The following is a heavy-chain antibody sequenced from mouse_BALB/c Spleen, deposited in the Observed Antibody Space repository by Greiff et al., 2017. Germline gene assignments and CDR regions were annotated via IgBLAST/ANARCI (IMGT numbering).Heavy chain of an antibody. CDR1: GYSITSDYA. Sequence: EVKLMESGPGLVKPSQSLSLTCTVTGYSITSDYAWNWIRQFPGNKLEWMGYISYSGSTSYNPSLKSRISITRDTSKNQFFLQLNSVTTEDTATYYCASYGNLFAYWGQGTLVTVSA. V-gene: IGHV3-2*02. CDR3: ASYGNLFAY. CDR2: ISYSGST. D-gene: IGHD2-1*01. J-gene: IGHJ3*01.